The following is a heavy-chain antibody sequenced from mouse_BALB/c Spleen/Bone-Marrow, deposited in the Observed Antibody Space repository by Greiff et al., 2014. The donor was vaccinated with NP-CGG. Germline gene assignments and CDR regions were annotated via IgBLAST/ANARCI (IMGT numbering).Heavy chain of an antibody. J-gene: IGHJ2*01. CDR2: ISNLAYSI. D-gene: IGHD1-1*01. CDR3: ARALAYGSSFDY. Sequence: VQLKESGGGLVQPGGSRKLSCAASGFTFSDYGMAWVRQAPGKGPEWVAFISNLAYSIYYTDTVTGRFTISRENAKNTLYLEMSSLRSEDTAMYYRARALAYGSSFDYWGQGTTLTVSS. CDR1: GFTFSDYG. V-gene: IGHV5-15*02.